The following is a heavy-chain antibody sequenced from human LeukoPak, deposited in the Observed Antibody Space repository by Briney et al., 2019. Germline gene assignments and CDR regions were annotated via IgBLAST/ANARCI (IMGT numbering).Heavy chain of an antibody. CDR1: GGSISSYY. CDR3: ARGYCSGGSCYSYYYYNYMDV. V-gene: IGHV4-59*01. J-gene: IGHJ6*03. CDR2: IYYSGST. D-gene: IGHD2-15*01. Sequence: EPSETLSLTCTVSGGSISSYYWSWIRQPPGKGLEWIGYIYYSGSTNYNPSLKSRVTISVDTSKNQFSLKLSSVTAADTAVHYCARGYCSGGSCYSYYYYNYMDVWGKGTTVTVSS.